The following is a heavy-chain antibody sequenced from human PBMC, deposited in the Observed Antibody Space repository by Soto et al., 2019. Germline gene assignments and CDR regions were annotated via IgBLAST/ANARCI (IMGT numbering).Heavy chain of an antibody. J-gene: IGHJ4*02. CDR2: ISAYTGNT. Sequence: QVQLVQSGAEVKKPGASVKVSCKASGYTFASYAISWMRQAPGQGLEWMGWISAYTGNTNYAQKLPGRVTMTTDTSTSTAYMELRSLRSYATAVYYCARDPPPPDYWGQGTLVTVSS. V-gene: IGHV1-18*01. CDR1: GYTFASYA. CDR3: ARDPPPPDY.